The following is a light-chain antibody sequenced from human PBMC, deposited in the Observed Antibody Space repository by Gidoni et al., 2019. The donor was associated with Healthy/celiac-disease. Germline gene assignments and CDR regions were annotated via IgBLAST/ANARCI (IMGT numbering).Light chain of an antibody. Sequence: AIWRSPSPSSFSASTGDRVTITCRASQGISRSLAWYQQKPGKAPKLLIYAASTLQSGVPSRFSGSGSGTDFTLTISCLQSEDFATYYCQQYYSYPRTFGQGTKLEIK. V-gene: IGKV1-8*01. CDR1: QGISRS. CDR2: AAS. J-gene: IGKJ2*02. CDR3: QQYYSYPRT.